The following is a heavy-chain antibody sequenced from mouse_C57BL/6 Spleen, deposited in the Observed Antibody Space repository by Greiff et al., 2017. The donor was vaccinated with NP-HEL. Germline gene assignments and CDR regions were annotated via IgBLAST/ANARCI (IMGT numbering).Heavy chain of an antibody. CDR2: IRSKSSNYAT. D-gene: IGHD2-4*01. CDR1: GFTFNTYA. Sequence: EVQVVESGGGLVQPKGSLKLSCAASGFTFNTYAMHWVRQAPGKGLEWVARIRSKSSNYATYYADSVKDRFTISRDDSQSMLYLQMNNLKTEDTAMYYGVRDGIIDYDVPMDYWGQGTSVTVSS. V-gene: IGHV10-3*01. CDR3: VRDGIIDYDVPMDY. J-gene: IGHJ4*01.